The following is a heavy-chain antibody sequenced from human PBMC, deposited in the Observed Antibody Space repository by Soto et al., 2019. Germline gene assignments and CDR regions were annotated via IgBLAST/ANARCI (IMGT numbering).Heavy chain of an antibody. J-gene: IGHJ4*02. CDR1: GYTFSDYY. CDR2: INPPDGST. CDR3: ARYYESSGPAFDY. Sequence: QVQLVQSGAEVKKPGASVKVSCKASGYTFSDYYIHWVRQAPGHGLDWMGIINPPDGSTTYAQKFQGRVSMTSDTSTSTVYMELSSLRSEDTAIYYCARYYESSGPAFDYWGQGTLVTVSS. D-gene: IGHD3-22*01. V-gene: IGHV1-46*01.